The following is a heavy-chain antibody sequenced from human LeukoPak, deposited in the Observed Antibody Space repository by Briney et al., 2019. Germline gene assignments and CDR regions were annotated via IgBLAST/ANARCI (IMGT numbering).Heavy chain of an antibody. J-gene: IGHJ5*02. CDR3: ARGGVRGVIPQNWFDP. D-gene: IGHD3-10*01. V-gene: IGHV4-30-2*01. Sequence: TSQTLSLTCAVSGGSISSGGYSWSWIRQPPGKGLEWIGYIYHSGSTYYNPSLKSRVTISVDRSKNQFSLKLSSVTAADTAVYYCARGGVRGVIPQNWFDPWGQGTLVTVSS. CDR2: IYHSGST. CDR1: GGSISSGGYS.